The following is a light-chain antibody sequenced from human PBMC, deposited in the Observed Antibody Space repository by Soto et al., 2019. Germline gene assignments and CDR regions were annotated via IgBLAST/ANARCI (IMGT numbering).Light chain of an antibody. V-gene: IGKV3-20*01. J-gene: IGKJ1*01. Sequence: ELVLTQSPGTMSLSPGERSTRSCLGSQSVSSSYLAWYQQKPGQAPRLLIYGASSRATGITDRFSGSGSGTDFTLTISRLEPEDFAVYYCQQYNNWPRTFGQGTQVEIK. CDR2: GAS. CDR1: QSVSSSY. CDR3: QQYNNWPRT.